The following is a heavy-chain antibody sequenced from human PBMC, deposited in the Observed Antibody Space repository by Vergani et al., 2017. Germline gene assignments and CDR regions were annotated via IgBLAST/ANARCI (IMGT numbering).Heavy chain of an antibody. V-gene: IGHV3-9*01. Sequence: EVQLVESGGGLVQPGRSLRLSCAASGFTFDDYAMHWVRQAPGKGLEWVSGISWNSGSIGYADSVKGRFTISRDNAKNSLYLQMNSLRAEDTALYYCAKDMSCSSTSCYGAFDYWGQGTLVTVSS. D-gene: IGHD2-2*01. CDR1: GFTFDDYA. J-gene: IGHJ4*02. CDR2: ISWNSGSI. CDR3: AKDMSCSSTSCYGAFDY.